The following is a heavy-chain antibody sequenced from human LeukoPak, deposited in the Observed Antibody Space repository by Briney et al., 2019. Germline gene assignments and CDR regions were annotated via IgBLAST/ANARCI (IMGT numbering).Heavy chain of an antibody. D-gene: IGHD3-22*01. V-gene: IGHV4-39*07. CDR2: IYYSGST. Sequence: PSETLSLTCTVSGGSISSSSYYWGWIRQPPGKGLEWIGSIYYSGSTYYNPSLKSRVTISVDTSKNQFSLKLSSVTAADTAVYYCARAPYYYDTPGGMDVWGQGTTVTVSS. CDR3: ARAPYYYDTPGGMDV. CDR1: GGSISSSSYY. J-gene: IGHJ6*02.